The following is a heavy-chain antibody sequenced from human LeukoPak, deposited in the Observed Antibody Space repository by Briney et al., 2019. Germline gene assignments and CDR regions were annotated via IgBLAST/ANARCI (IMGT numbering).Heavy chain of an antibody. J-gene: IGHJ4*02. V-gene: IGHV3-48*02. CDR3: ARDPPYTGSYPYFDY. CDR2: ISPTGTTI. CDR1: GFTFSSYS. D-gene: IGHD1-26*01. Sequence: GGSLRLSCAPSGFTFSSYSMNWDRQAPGKGLEWISYISPTGTTIYYADSVRGRFTISRDNAKNSLYLQMNSLRDEDTAVYYCARDPPYTGSYPYFDYWGQGTLVTVSS.